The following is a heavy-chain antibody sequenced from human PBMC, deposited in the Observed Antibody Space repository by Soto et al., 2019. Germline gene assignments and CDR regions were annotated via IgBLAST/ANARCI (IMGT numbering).Heavy chain of an antibody. CDR2: ISYDGSNK. CDR1: GFTFSSYA. V-gene: IGHV3-30*14. CDR3: ARRDYDTDV. Sequence: PGGSLKLSCAASGFTFSSYAMHWVRQAPGKGLEWVAVISYDGSNKYYADSVKGRFTISRDNSKNTLYLQMNSLRAEDTAVYYCARRDYDTDVWGQGTTVTVSS. D-gene: IGHD4-17*01. J-gene: IGHJ6*02.